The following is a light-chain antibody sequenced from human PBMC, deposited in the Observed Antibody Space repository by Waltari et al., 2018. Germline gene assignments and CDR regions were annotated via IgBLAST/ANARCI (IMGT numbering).Light chain of an antibody. CDR1: QCISNS. Sequence: DIQLTQSPSALSASVGGRGTISCRAWQCISNSSSCYQQTPEKAPKLLLYESSTLESGVPSRFSGGRSGTAFSLNISRLQPEAFATYYCQQYYETPRTFGQGTKVEIK. V-gene: IGKV1-NL1*01. J-gene: IGKJ1*01. CDR2: ESS. CDR3: QQYYETPRT.